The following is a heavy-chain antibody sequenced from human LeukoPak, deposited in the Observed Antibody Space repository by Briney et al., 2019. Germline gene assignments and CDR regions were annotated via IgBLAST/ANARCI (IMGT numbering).Heavy chain of an antibody. CDR3: ARDPNVVVTAGRDYYFDY. CDR2: INPNSGGT. Sequence: ASVKVSCKTSGYTFNTYGITWVRQAPGQGLEWMGWINPNSGGTNYAQKFQGWVTMTRDTSISTAYMELSRLRSEDTAVYYCARDPNVVVTAGRDYYFDYWGQGTLVTVSS. CDR1: GYTFNTYG. V-gene: IGHV1-2*04. D-gene: IGHD2-21*02. J-gene: IGHJ4*02.